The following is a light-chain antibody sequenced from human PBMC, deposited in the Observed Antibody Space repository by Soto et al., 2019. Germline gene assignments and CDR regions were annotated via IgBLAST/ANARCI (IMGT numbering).Light chain of an antibody. CDR1: QDINSR. Sequence: DIQMTQSPSSVSASVGDTVTITCRASQDINSRLAWFQQQPGRPPKYVIQAATMLQSGFPSSFAGSGSGRDFTLTINTLQPEDSATYYCLQGANFPRTFGQGTKVE. CDR2: AAT. V-gene: IGKV1-12*01. CDR3: LQGANFPRT. J-gene: IGKJ1*01.